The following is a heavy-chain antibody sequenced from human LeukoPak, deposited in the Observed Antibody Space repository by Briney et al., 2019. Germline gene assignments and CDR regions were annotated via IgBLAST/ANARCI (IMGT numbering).Heavy chain of an antibody. J-gene: IGHJ5*02. CDR1: GYTFTSYY. CDR2: INPSGGST. Sequence: ASVKVSCKASGYTFTSYYMHWVRQAPGQGLEWVGIINPSGGSTSYAQKFQGRVTMTRDMSTSTVYMELSSLRSEDTAVYYCARVMGTGTTVNWFDPWGQGTLVTVSS. D-gene: IGHD1-7*01. CDR3: ARVMGTGTTVNWFDP. V-gene: IGHV1-46*01.